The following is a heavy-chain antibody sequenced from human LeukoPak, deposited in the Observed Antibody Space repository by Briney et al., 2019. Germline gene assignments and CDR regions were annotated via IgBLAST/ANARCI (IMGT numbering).Heavy chain of an antibody. V-gene: IGHV3-23*01. Sequence: GGSLRPSCAASGFTFSSYAMNWVRQAPGKGLEWVSAISGSGGSTYYADSVKGRFTISRDNSKNTLYLQMNGLRAEDTAVYYCAKDPIAAAGKRGGFDYWGQGTLVTVSS. CDR3: AKDPIAAAGKRGGFDY. CDR2: ISGSGGST. D-gene: IGHD6-13*01. CDR1: GFTFSSYA. J-gene: IGHJ4*02.